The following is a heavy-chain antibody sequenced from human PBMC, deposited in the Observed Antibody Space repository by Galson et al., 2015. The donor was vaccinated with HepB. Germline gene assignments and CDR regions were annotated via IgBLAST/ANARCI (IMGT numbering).Heavy chain of an antibody. CDR3: ARGIAAQT. CDR2: IYYSGST. Sequence: ETLSLTCTVSGGSISSYYWSWIRQPPGKGLEWIGYIYYSGSTNYNPSLKSRVTISVDTSKNQFSLKLSSVTAADTAVYYCARGIAAQTWGQGTLVTVSS. V-gene: IGHV4-59*01. CDR1: GGSISSYY. D-gene: IGHD6-13*01. J-gene: IGHJ5*02.